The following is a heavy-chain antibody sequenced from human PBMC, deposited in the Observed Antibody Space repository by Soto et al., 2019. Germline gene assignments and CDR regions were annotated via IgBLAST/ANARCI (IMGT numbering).Heavy chain of an antibody. CDR3: ARIHSSSWYVYYYYGMDV. V-gene: IGHV2-26*01. CDR1: GFSLSNARMG. J-gene: IGHJ6*02. Sequence: SGLTLVNPTEPLTLTCTVSGFSLSNARMGVSWIRQPPGKALEWLAHIFSNDEKSYSTSLKSRLTISKDTSKSQVVLTMTNMDPVDTATYYCARIHSSSWYVYYYYGMDVWGQGTTVTVSS. CDR2: IFSNDEK. D-gene: IGHD6-13*01.